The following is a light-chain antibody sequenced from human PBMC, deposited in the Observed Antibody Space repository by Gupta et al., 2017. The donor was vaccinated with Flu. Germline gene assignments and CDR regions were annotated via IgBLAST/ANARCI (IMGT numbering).Light chain of an antibody. CDR3: SSYTTITSLV. Sequence: QSALTQPASASGSPGQSITISCTGTSSDIGGYNFVSWYQQHPGKAPKLMIYEVSNRPSGGSNRFSGSKSGNTASLTISGLQAEDEADYYCSSYTTITSLVFGTGTKVTVL. CDR2: EVS. J-gene: IGLJ1*01. CDR1: SSDIGGYNF. V-gene: IGLV2-14*01.